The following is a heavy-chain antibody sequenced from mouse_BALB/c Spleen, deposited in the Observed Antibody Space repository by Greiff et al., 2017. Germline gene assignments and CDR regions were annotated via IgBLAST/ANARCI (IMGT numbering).Heavy chain of an antibody. CDR3: ARLKTTVVATEYFDV. J-gene: IGHJ1*01. V-gene: IGHV1-4*01. CDR2: INPSSGYT. Sequence: QVQLQQSGAELARPGASVKMSCKASGYTFTSYTMHWVKQRPGQGLEWIGYINPSSGYTNYNQKFKDKATLTADKSSSTAYMQLSSLTSEDSAVYYCARLKTTVVATEYFDVWGAGTTVTVSS. D-gene: IGHD1-1*01. CDR1: GYTFTSYT.